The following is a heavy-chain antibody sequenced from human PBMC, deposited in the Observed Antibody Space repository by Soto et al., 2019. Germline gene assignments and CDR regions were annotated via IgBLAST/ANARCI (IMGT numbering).Heavy chain of an antibody. D-gene: IGHD3-22*01. CDR2: INPSGGST. V-gene: IGHV1-46*01. CDR1: GYTFTSYY. Sequence: ASVKVSCKASGYTFTSYYMHWVRQAPGQGLEWMGIINPSGGSTSYAQKFQGRVTMTRDTSTSTVYMELSSLRSEDTAVYYCARAQVPSYYDSSGYYFDYWGQGTLVTVS. J-gene: IGHJ4*02. CDR3: ARAQVPSYYDSSGYYFDY.